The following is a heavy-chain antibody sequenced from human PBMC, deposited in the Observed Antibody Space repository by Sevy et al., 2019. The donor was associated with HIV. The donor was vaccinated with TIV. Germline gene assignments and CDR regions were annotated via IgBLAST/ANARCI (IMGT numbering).Heavy chain of an antibody. J-gene: IGHJ4*02. D-gene: IGHD6-6*01. CDR3: ARVLESSMSLVSLDY. CDR1: GYTFTNFA. Sequence: ASVKVSCKASGYTFTNFAITWVRQAPGQGLEWMGWISPYNDNTNYAQKLQGRVTMTTDTSTSTAYMELRSLRSDDTAVYYCARVLESSMSLVSLDYWGQGTLVTVSS. CDR2: ISPYNDNT. V-gene: IGHV1-18*04.